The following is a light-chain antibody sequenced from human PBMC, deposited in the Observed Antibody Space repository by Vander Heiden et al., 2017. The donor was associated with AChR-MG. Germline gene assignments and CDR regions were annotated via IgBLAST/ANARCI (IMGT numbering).Light chain of an antibody. CDR1: GSDIGSSDF. Sequence: QSALTQPASVSGSPGQSITISCTGIGSDIGSSDFVSWYQQHPGKAPKVMSFEVSKRPSGIANRFSGSKSGNTASLTISRLQAEDEADYYCCSQSSTSTFHVFGTGTKVTVL. J-gene: IGLJ1*01. CDR3: CSQSSTSTFHV. CDR2: EVS. V-gene: IGLV2-23*02.